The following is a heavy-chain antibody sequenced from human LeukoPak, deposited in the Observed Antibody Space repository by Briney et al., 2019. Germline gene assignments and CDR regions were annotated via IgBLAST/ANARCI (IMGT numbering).Heavy chain of an antibody. CDR1: GGSISSYY. D-gene: IGHD5-18*01. CDR2: IYYSGST. Sequence: SETLSLTCTVSGGSISSYYWSWIRQPPGKGLEWIGYIYYSGSTNYNPSLKSRVTISVDTSKNQFSLKLNSVTAADTAVYYCAARGYSYGLIDYWGQGTLVTVSS. CDR3: AARGYSYGLIDY. J-gene: IGHJ4*02. V-gene: IGHV4-59*01.